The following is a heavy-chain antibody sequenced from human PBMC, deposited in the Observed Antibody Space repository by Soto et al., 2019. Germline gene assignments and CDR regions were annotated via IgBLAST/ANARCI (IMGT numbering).Heavy chain of an antibody. CDR1: GGTFSSYA. J-gene: IGHJ6*02. D-gene: IGHD1-7*01. V-gene: IGHV1-69*13. Sequence: SVKVSCKASGGTFSSYAISWVRQAPGQGFEWMGGIIPIFGTANYAQKFQGRVTITADESTSTAYMELSSLRSEDTAVYYCARNPGTTDYYYYYGMDVWGQGTTVTVSS. CDR2: IIPIFGTA. CDR3: ARNPGTTDYYYYYGMDV.